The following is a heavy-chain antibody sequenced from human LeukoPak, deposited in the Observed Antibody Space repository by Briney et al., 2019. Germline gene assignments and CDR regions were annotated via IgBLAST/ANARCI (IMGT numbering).Heavy chain of an antibody. CDR3: ATGSPIFVAAAGTILSTGYFDY. D-gene: IGHD6-13*01. CDR2: FDPEDGET. CDR1: GYTLTELS. J-gene: IGHJ4*02. V-gene: IGHV1-24*01. Sequence: ASVKVSCKVSGYTLTELSMHWVRQAPGKGLEWMGGFDPEDGETIYAQKFQGRVTMTEDTSTDTAYMELRSLRSEDTAVYYCATGSPIFVAAAGTILSTGYFDYWGQGTLVTVSS.